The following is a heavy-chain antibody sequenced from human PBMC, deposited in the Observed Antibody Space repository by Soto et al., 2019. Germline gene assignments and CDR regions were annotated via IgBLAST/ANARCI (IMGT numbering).Heavy chain of an antibody. CDR1: GFTFSSYG. J-gene: IGHJ4*02. CDR3: ARDAGYSFDY. V-gene: IGHV3-30*03. D-gene: IGHD3-22*01. CDR2: ISYDGSNK. Sequence: PGGSLRLSCAASGFTFSSYGMHWVRQAPGKGLEWVAVISYDGSNKYYADSVKGRFTISRDNSKNTLYLQMNSLRDEDTAVYYCARDAGYSFDYWGQGTLVTVSS.